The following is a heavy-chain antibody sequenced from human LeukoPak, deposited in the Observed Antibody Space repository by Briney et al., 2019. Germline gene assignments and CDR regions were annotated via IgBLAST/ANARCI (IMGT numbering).Heavy chain of an antibody. CDR3: AHRRGGDFDY. V-gene: IGHV2-70*12. J-gene: IGHJ4*02. D-gene: IGHD3-16*01. CDR2: IDWDDDK. Sequence: TLSLTCAVYGGSFSGYYWSWIRQPPGKALEWLARIDWDDDKYYSTSLKTRLTISKDTSKNQVVLTMTNMDPVDTATYFYAHRRGGDFDYWGQGTLVTVSS. CDR1: GGSFSGYY.